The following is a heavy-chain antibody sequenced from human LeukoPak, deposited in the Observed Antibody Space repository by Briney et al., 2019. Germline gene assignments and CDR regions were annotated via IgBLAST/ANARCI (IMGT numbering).Heavy chain of an antibody. CDR1: GFTFSSYS. Sequence: PGGSLRLSCAASGFTFSSYSMNWVRQAPGKGLEWVSSISSSSSYIYYADSVKGRFTISRDNAKNSLYLQMNSLRAEDTAVYYCAREKCYSGGSCYRSNWFDPWGQGTLVTVSS. D-gene: IGHD2-15*01. CDR2: ISSSSSYI. J-gene: IGHJ5*02. V-gene: IGHV3-21*01. CDR3: AREKCYSGGSCYRSNWFDP.